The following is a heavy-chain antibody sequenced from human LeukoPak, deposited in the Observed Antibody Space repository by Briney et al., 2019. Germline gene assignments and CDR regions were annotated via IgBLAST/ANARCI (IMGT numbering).Heavy chain of an antibody. Sequence: SVKVSCKASGGTFSSYAISWVRQAPGQGLEWMGRIIPILGIANYAQKFQGRVTITADKSTSTAYMELSSLRSEDTAVYYCARDNREGAAAPPGYWGQGTLVTVSS. V-gene: IGHV1-69*04. CDR2: IIPILGIA. CDR3: ARDNREGAAAPPGY. D-gene: IGHD6-13*01. CDR1: GGTFSSYA. J-gene: IGHJ4*02.